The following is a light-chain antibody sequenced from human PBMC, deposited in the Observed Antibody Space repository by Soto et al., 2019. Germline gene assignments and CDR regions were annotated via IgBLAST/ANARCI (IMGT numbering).Light chain of an antibody. CDR3: SAYAGNNNPVI. V-gene: IGLV2-8*01. J-gene: IGLJ2*01. CDR2: EVT. CDR1: SSDVGGHNF. Sequence: QSVLTQPPSASWSPGQSVTISCTGTSSDVGGHNFVSWYQQHPGKAPKFLIYEVTKRPSGVPDRFSGSKSGITASLTVSGLQADYEAYYYCSAYAGNNNPVIFGGGTKLTVL.